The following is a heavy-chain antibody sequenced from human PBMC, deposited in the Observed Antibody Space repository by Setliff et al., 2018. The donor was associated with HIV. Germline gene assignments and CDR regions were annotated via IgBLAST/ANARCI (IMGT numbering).Heavy chain of an antibody. CDR1: GYSISSDYS. CDR3: ARRRSSGWYHYFDY. Sequence: KPSETLSLTCTVSGYSISSDYSWGWIRQPPGKGLEWIGSISHGGSTYYNPSLKSRVTISVDTSKNQFSLKLSSVTAADTAVYYCARRRSSGWYHYFDYWGQGTLVTVSS. V-gene: IGHV4-38-2*02. D-gene: IGHD6-19*01. CDR2: ISHGGST. J-gene: IGHJ4*02.